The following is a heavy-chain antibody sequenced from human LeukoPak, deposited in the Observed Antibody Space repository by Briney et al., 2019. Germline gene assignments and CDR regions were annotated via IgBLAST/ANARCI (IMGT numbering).Heavy chain of an antibody. V-gene: IGHV4-39*01. D-gene: IGHD3/OR15-3a*01. CDR1: GGSISSTSYY. Sequence: PSETLSLTCTVSGGSISSTSYYWGWIRQPPGEGLECIGTIYYSGSTYYNPSLKSRVTISVDTSKNQFSLRLTSVTAADTAVYYCARQTGSGLFILPGGQGTLVTVSS. J-gene: IGHJ4*02. CDR2: IYYSGST. CDR3: ARQTGSGLFILP.